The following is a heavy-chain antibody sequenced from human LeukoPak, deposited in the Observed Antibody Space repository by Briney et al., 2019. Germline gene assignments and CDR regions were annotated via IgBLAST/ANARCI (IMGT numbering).Heavy chain of an antibody. CDR2: INHSGST. CDR1: GGSVSSGSYY. J-gene: IGHJ4*02. CDR3: ARGEDYYDSSGYSYYFDY. D-gene: IGHD3-22*01. Sequence: PSETLSLTCTVSGGSVSSGSYYWSWIRQPPGKGLEWIGEINHSGSTNYNPSLKSRVTISVDTSKNQFSLKLSSVTAADTAVYYCARGEDYYDSSGYSYYFDYWGQGTLVTVSS. V-gene: IGHV4-39*07.